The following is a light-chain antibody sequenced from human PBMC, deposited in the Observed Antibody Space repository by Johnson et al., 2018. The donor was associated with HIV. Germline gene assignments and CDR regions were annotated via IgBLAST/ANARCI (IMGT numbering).Light chain of an antibody. V-gene: IGLV1-51*01. CDR2: DNN. Sequence: QSVLTQPPSVSAAPGQKVTISCSGSSSNIGNNYVSWYQQLPGTAPKLLIYDNNKRPSGLPDRFSGSQSGTSATLAITALHTWDAADYYCGTWDSRLSVYVFGTGTTVTVL. J-gene: IGLJ1*01. CDR3: GTWDSRLSVYV. CDR1: SSNIGNNY.